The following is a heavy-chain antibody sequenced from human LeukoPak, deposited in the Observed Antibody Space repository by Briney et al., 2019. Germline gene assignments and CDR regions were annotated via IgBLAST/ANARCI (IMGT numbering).Heavy chain of an antibody. V-gene: IGHV4-39*07. CDR3: ARLVGATNWNYYYYGMDV. D-gene: IGHD1-26*01. CDR1: GGSISSSSYY. Sequence: PSETLSLTCTVSGGSISSSSYYWGWIRQPPGKGLEWIGEINHSGSTNYNPSLKSRVTISVDTSKNQFSLKLSSVTAADTAVYYCARLVGATNWNYYYYGMDVWGQGTTVTVSS. J-gene: IGHJ6*02. CDR2: INHSGST.